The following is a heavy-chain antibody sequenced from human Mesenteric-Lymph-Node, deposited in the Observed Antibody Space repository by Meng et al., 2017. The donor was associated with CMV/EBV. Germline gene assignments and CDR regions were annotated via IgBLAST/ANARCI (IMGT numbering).Heavy chain of an antibody. CDR1: GYSISSGYY. Sequence: SETLSLTCTVSGYSISSGYYWGWIRQPPGKGLEWIGTIYHSGNTYYNSSLKSRVTISVDTSKNQFSLKLNSVIAADTAVYYCARIGYDTPERNYWGQGTLVTVS. D-gene: IGHD5-12*01. V-gene: IGHV4-38-2*02. J-gene: IGHJ4*02. CDR2: IYHSGNT. CDR3: ARIGYDTPERNY.